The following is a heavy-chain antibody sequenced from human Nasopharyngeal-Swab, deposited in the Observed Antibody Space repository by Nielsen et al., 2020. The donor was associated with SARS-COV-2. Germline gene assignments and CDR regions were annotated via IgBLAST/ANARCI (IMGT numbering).Heavy chain of an antibody. CDR2: INPSSGST. D-gene: IGHD2-2*01. CDR3: ARDRWPIVVVPAASDAFDI. V-gene: IGHV1-46*01. Sequence: WVRQAPGQGLEWMGIINPSSGSTSYAQKFQGRVTMTRDTSTSTVYMELSSLRSEDTAVYYCARDRWPIVVVPAASDAFDIWGQGTMVTVSS. J-gene: IGHJ3*02.